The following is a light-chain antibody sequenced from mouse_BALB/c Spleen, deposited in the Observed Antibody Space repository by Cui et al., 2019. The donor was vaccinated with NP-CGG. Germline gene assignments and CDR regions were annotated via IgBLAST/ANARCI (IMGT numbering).Light chain of an antibody. CDR3: ALWSSNHWV. CDR2: GTN. Sequence: QAVVTQESALTTSPGETVTLTCRSSTGAVTTSNYANWVQEKPDHLFTGLIGGTNNRAPGVPARFSGSLIGDKAALTITGAPTEDEAIYFCALWSSNHWVFGGGTKLTVL. V-gene: IGLV1*01. CDR1: TGAVTTSNY. J-gene: IGLJ1*01.